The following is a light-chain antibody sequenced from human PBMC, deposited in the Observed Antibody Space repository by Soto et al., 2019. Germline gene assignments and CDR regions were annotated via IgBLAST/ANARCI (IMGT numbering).Light chain of an antibody. J-gene: IGKJ5*01. CDR3: QQYNIWPPVT. CDR1: QSITRG. Sequence: EIVLTQSPATLSVSPGERATLSCRASQSITRGLAWYQQKPGQAPRLLIYGASTRVTGIPARFSGSGSGTEFTLPISSLQSEDFAVYYCQQYNIWPPVTFGQGTRLEIK. V-gene: IGKV3-15*01. CDR2: GAS.